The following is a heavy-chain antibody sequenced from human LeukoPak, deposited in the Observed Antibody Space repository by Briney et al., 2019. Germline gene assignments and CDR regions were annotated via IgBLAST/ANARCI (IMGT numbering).Heavy chain of an antibody. CDR1: GGSISSYY. CDR3: ATQVQKEDYYYYMDV. Sequence: SETLSLTCTVSGGSISSYYWSWIRQPVGKGLEWIGRIYTSGSTNYNPSLKSRVTMSVDTSKNQFSLKLSSVTAADTAVYYCATQVQKEDYYYYMDVWGKGTTVTISS. D-gene: IGHD1-1*01. J-gene: IGHJ6*03. V-gene: IGHV4-4*07. CDR2: IYTSGST.